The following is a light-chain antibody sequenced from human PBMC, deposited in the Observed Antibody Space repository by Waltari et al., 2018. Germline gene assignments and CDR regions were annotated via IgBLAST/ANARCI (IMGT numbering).Light chain of an antibody. CDR2: LGS. CDR3: MQTLQGPPT. V-gene: IGKV2-28*01. J-gene: IGKJ1*01. Sequence: DIVMTQSPLSLPVTPGEPASISCRSSQSLLHSNGYNYLDWYLQKTGQSPQLLIYLGSNRASGVPDRFSGSGSDTHFTLKISRVEAEDVGVYYCMQTLQGPPTFGQGAKVEIK. CDR1: QSLLHSNGYNY.